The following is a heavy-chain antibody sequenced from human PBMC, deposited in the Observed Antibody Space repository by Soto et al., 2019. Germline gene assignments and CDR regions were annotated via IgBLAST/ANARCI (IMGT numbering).Heavy chain of an antibody. D-gene: IGHD4-17*01. CDR2: ISGSGGTT. J-gene: IGHJ4*02. CDR3: AKDLDYGDYVSFDY. CDR1: GFTFSSYA. V-gene: IGHV3-23*01. Sequence: GSLRLSCAASGFTFSSYAMTWVRQAPGKGLEWVSTISGSGGTTYYADSVKGRFTFSRDNSKNTLYLQMNSLRAEDTAVYYCAKDLDYGDYVSFDYWGQGTLVTVSS.